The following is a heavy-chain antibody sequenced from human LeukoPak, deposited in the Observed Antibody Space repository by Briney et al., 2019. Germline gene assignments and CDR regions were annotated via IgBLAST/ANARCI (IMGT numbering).Heavy chain of an antibody. J-gene: IGHJ6*03. CDR1: GFTFGRYD. Sequence: GGSLRLSCAASGFTFGRYDMSWARQAPGKGLEWVSAISGSGGTTYYADSVEGRFTISRDNPKNTLYLQMSSLRVEDTAVYYCAKNRGAGSHYYYHMNVWGKGTTVTVSS. CDR3: AKNRGAGSHYYYHMNV. D-gene: IGHD1-26*01. CDR2: ISGSGGTT. V-gene: IGHV3-23*01.